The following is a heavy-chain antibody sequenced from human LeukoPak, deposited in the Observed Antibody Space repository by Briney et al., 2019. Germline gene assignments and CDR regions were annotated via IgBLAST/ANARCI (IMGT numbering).Heavy chain of an antibody. CDR2: ISSSSTYI. D-gene: IGHD1-1*01. V-gene: IGHV3-21*01. J-gene: IGHJ4*02. CDR3: ARWNDFRNAPFDY. Sequence: GGSLRLSCAASGFTFSSYSMKWVRQAPGKGLQWVSTISSSSTYIYYVDSVKGRFTISRDNAKNSVYLQMNSLRVDDTAVYYCARWNDFRNAPFDYGGQRPLVTVSS. CDR1: GFTFSSYS.